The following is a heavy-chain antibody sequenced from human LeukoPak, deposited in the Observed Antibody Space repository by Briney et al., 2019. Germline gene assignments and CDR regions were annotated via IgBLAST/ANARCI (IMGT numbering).Heavy chain of an antibody. J-gene: IGHJ6*03. CDR2: ISSFSGYI. D-gene: IGHD2-2*01. CDR1: GFTFSSYS. V-gene: IGHV3-21*01. Sequence: GGSLRLSCAASGFTFSSYSMNWVRQAPGKGLEWVSSISSFSGYIYYADSVEGRFTISRDNAKNSLHLQMNSLRVEDTAVYYCARDPSPRTSYYYYYMDVWGKGTTVTVSS. CDR3: ARDPSPRTSYYYYYMDV.